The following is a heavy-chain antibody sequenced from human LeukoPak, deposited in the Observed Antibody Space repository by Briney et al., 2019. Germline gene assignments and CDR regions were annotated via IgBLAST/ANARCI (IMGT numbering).Heavy chain of an antibody. Sequence: ASVKVSCKTSGYTFSNYYIHWLRQAPGQGLEWMGRINPNTGGANYAQNFQGRVTMTRDTSTSTAYKDLSRLTSDDTAIYYCAITHSNNAFDVWGQGTVVTVSS. CDR2: INPNTGGA. CDR3: AITHSNNAFDV. V-gene: IGHV1-2*06. J-gene: IGHJ3*01. D-gene: IGHD2/OR15-2a*01. CDR1: GYTFSNYY.